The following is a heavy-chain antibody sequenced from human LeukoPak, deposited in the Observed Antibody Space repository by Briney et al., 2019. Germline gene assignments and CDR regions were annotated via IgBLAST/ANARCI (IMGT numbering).Heavy chain of an antibody. Sequence: KTSETLSLTCTVSGGSISSGDYYWSWIRQPPGKGLEWLGYIYHSGSTFYNPSLKSRVIISVDTSKNQFSLKLSSVTAADTAVYYCARDWRTTVTGPRGVDVWGQGTTVTVSS. J-gene: IGHJ6*02. CDR1: GGSISSGDYY. CDR3: ARDWRTTVTGPRGVDV. CDR2: IYHSGST. V-gene: IGHV4-30-4*01. D-gene: IGHD4-17*01.